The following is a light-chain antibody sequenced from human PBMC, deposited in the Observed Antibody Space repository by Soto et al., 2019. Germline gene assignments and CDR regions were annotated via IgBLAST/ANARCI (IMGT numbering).Light chain of an antibody. J-gene: IGLJ1*01. Sequence: QSVLTQPASVSGSPGQSITISCTGTSSDVGGFNYVSWYQQHPGKAPKLMISDVSNRPSGVSNRFSGSKSGNTASLTISGLQAEDEADYYCVSYTSSSTPYVFGTGTKLTVL. CDR1: SSDVGGFNY. CDR3: VSYTSSSTPYV. CDR2: DVS. V-gene: IGLV2-14*01.